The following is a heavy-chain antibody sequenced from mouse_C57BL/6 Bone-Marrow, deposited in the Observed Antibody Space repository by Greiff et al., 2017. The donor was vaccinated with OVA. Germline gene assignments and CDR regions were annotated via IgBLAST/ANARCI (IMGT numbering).Heavy chain of an antibody. CDR3: ARGVMRLRRAACFAY. D-gene: IGHD2-4*01. J-gene: IGHJ3*01. Sequence: VQLQQSGAELMKPGASVKLSCKATGYTFTGYWIEWVKQRPGHGLEWIGEILPGSGSTNYNEKFKGKATFTAATSSNTAYMQLSSLTTEDSAIXFCARGVMRLRRAACFAYWGQGTLVTVSA. V-gene: IGHV1-9*01. CDR2: ILPGSGST. CDR1: GYTFTGYW.